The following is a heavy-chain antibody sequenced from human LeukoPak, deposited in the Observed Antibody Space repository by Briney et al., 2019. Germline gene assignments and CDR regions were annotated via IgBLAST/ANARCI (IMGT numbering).Heavy chain of an antibody. Sequence: GASVKVSCKASGYTFTSYAMHWVRQAPGQRLEWMGWVNAGNGNTKYSQKFQGRVTIIRDTSANTAYMELSSLRSEDTAVYYCARPGRYGGYVFDYWGQGTLVTVSS. CDR1: GYTFTSYA. CDR2: VNAGNGNT. V-gene: IGHV1-3*01. D-gene: IGHD5-12*01. J-gene: IGHJ4*02. CDR3: ARPGRYGGYVFDY.